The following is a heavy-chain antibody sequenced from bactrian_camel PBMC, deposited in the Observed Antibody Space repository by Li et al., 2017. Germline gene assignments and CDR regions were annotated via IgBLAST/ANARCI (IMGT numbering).Heavy chain of an antibody. J-gene: IGHJ4*01. CDR1: EFSKNTKC. D-gene: IGHD5*01. V-gene: IGHV3S53*01. CDR3: AAFDGLGTRCADEYNH. Sequence: HVQLVESGGGSAQAGGSLRLSCVVAEFSKNTKCMGWFRQAPGKERDGVAVIDSDGSTRYADIVKGRFTISRDNAKNTLYLQMNSLKPEDTAMYYCAAFDGLGTRCADEYNHWGQGTQVTVS. CDR2: IDSDGST.